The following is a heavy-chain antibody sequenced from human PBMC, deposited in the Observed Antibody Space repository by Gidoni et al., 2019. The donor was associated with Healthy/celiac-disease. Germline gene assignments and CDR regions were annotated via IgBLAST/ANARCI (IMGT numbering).Heavy chain of an antibody. CDR1: GGSISSYY. J-gene: IGHJ6*02. Sequence: QVQLQESGPGLVKPSETLSLTCTVSGGSISSYYWSWIRQPPGKGLEWIGYIYYSGSTNYNPSLKSRVTISVDTSKNQFSLKLSSVTAADTAVYYCARSIAYYPYGMDVWGQGTTVTVSS. CDR2: IYYSGST. D-gene: IGHD3-10*01. CDR3: ARSIAYYPYGMDV. V-gene: IGHV4-59*01.